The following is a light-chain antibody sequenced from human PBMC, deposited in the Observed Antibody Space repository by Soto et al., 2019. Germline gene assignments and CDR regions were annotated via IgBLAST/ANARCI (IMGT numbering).Light chain of an antibody. CDR1: SSDAGIYNY. CDR3: CSYAGSNTFV. Sequence: QSALTQPRSVSGSPGQSVTISCTGTSSDAGIYNYVSWYQQHPGKAPKLMIYDVTKRPSGVPDRFPGSKSGNPASLTISGLQAEDEADYYCCSYAGSNTFVVGTGTKVTVL. J-gene: IGLJ1*01. V-gene: IGLV2-11*01. CDR2: DVT.